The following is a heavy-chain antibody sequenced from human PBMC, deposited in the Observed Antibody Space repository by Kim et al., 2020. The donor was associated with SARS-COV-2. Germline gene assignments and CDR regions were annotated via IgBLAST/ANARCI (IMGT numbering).Heavy chain of an antibody. Sequence: SETLSLTCIVSGGSISSTRYYWGWIRQPPGTGLEYIGNIFYSGSTYYNPSLKSRVTISVDTSKNQFSLKLSSVTAADTAVYYCARLQYSSGWGFDPWGQGTLVTVSS. CDR2: IFYSGST. CDR1: GGSISSTRYY. D-gene: IGHD6-19*01. J-gene: IGHJ5*02. V-gene: IGHV4-39*01. CDR3: ARLQYSSGWGFDP.